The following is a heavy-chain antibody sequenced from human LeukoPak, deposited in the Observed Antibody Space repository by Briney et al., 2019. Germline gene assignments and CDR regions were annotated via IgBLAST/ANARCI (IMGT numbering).Heavy chain of an antibody. V-gene: IGHV3-21*01. CDR2: ISSSSSYI. J-gene: IGHJ4*02. D-gene: IGHD1-14*01. CDR1: GLSFSSYS. Sequence: GGSLRLSCAASGLSFSSYSMNWVRQAPGKGLDWVSSISSSSSYIYYADSVKGRFTISRDNAKNSLYLQMNSLRAEDTAVYYCARGIRAAYGTDYWGQGTLVTVSS. CDR3: ARGIRAAYGTDY.